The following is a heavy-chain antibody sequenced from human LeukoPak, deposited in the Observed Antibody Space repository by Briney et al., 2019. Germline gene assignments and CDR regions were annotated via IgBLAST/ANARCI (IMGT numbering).Heavy chain of an antibody. D-gene: IGHD3-22*01. Sequence: SGGSLRLSCAASGFTFSSYSMNWVRQAPGKGLEWVSSISSSSSYIYYADSVKGRSTISRDNAKNSLYLQMNSLRAADTAVYYCARLGYYYDSSGYLDAFDIWGQGTMVTVSS. CDR1: GFTFSSYS. CDR3: ARLGYYYDSSGYLDAFDI. CDR2: ISSSSSYI. V-gene: IGHV3-21*01. J-gene: IGHJ3*02.